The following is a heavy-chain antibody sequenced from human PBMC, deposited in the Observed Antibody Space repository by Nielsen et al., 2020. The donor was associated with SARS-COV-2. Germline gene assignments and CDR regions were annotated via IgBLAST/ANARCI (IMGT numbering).Heavy chain of an antibody. CDR2: IKSKTDGGTT. D-gene: IGHD1-26*01. J-gene: IGHJ4*02. CDR1: GFTFSDAH. V-gene: IGHV3-15*01. CDR3: TTEEAWELLAVWYFDY. Sequence: GESLKISCTASGFTFSDAHMSWVRQAPGKGLEWVGRIKSKTDGGTTDYAAPVKGRFTISRDDSKNTLYLQMNSLKTEDTAVYYCTTEEAWELLAVWYFDYWGQGTLVTVSS.